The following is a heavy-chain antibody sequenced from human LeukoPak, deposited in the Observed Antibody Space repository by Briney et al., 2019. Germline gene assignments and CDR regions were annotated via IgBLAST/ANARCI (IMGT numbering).Heavy chain of an antibody. D-gene: IGHD1-26*01. J-gene: IGHJ6*03. V-gene: IGHV7-4-1*02. CDR1: GHTFTSYG. CDR2: INTNTGNP. Sequence: ASVKVSCKASGHTFTSYGIHWVRQAPGQGLEWLGWINTNTGNPTYAQGFTGRFVFSLETSVSTSYLQISSLKAEDTAVYYCARGRGSSARLGYYFYYTDVWGKGTTVTVSS. CDR3: ARGRGSSARLGYYFYYTDV.